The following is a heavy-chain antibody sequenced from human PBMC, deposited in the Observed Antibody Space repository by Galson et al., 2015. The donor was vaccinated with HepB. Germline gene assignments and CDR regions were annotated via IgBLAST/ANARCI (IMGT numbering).Heavy chain of an antibody. CDR1: GFTFSSYA. V-gene: IGHV3-64D*06. Sequence: SLRLSCAASGFTFSSYAMHWVRQAPGKGLEYVSAISSNGGSTYYADSVKGRFTISRDNSKNTLYLQMSSLRAEDTAVYYCVKRAPISSWYGGRFDYWGQGTLVTVSS. J-gene: IGHJ4*02. CDR3: VKRAPISSWYGGRFDY. D-gene: IGHD6-13*01. CDR2: ISSNGGST.